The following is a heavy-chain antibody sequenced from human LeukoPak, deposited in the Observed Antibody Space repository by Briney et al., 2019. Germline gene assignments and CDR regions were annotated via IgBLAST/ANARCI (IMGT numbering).Heavy chain of an antibody. CDR3: VRDCSSASLSSGCYYAMDV. V-gene: IGHV3-7*03. CDR2: IKQDGSGK. Sequence: GGSLRLSCAASGFTFNDYWMTWVRQAPGKGLEWVAHIKQDGSGKYYVDSLKGRLTISRDNAKNSLFLQMNSLRAEDTAVYYCVRDCSSASLSSGCYYAMDVWGKGTTVTVSS. D-gene: IGHD2-2*01. CDR1: GFTFNDYW. J-gene: IGHJ6*04.